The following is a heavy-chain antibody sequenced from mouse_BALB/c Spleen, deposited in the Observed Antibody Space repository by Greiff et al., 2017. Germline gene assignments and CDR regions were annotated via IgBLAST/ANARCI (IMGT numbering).Heavy chain of an antibody. D-gene: IGHD2-2*01. CDR3: ARDYGYDVGLLRY. CDR1: GFSLTSYG. V-gene: IGHV2-9*02. J-gene: IGHJ2*01. Sequence: QVQLKESGPGLVAPSQSLSITCTVSGFSLTSYGVHWVRQPPGKGLEWLGVIWAGGSTNYNSALMSRLSISKDNSKSQVFLKMNSLQTDDTAMYYCARDYGYDVGLLRYWGQGTTLTVSS. CDR2: IWAGGST.